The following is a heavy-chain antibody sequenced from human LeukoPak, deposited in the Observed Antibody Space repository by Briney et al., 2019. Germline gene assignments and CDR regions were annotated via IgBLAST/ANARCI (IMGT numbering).Heavy chain of an antibody. CDR3: ARDKGGLGRDYYYMDV. Sequence: SETLSLTCSISNDSITMYYWTWIRQPPGKGLEWIGYVDHTGSTNFNPSLNGRVSISRDTSKNQFSLKLSSVTAADTAVYYCARDKGGLGRDYYYMDVWGKGTTVTVSS. J-gene: IGHJ6*03. V-gene: IGHV4-59*12. CDR1: NDSITMYY. D-gene: IGHD3/OR15-3a*01. CDR2: VDHTGST.